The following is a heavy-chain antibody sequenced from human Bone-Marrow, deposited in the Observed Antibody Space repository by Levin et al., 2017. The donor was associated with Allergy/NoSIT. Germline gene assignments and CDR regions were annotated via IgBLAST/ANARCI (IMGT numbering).Heavy chain of an antibody. Sequence: GGSLRLSCAASGFTFSSYSMNWVRQAPGKGLEWVSSISSSSSYIYYADSVKGRFTISRDNAKNSLYLQMNSLRAEDTAVYYCARVRETVRYFDWLLETPNYYYYYYGMDVWGQGTTVTVSS. V-gene: IGHV3-21*01. CDR2: ISSSSSYI. D-gene: IGHD3-9*01. CDR1: GFTFSSYS. CDR3: ARVRETVRYFDWLLETPNYYYYYYGMDV. J-gene: IGHJ6*02.